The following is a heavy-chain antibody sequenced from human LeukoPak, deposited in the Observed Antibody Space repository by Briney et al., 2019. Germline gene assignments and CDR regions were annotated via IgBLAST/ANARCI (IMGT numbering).Heavy chain of an antibody. Sequence: TLSLTWTVSGGSISSGRYQWSWIREPAGNGLEWIGRTYTSGSTNYNPSLKSRVTISVDTSKNQFSLKLSSVTAADTAVYYCARVGWGSAPYFDYWGQGTLVTVSS. J-gene: IGHJ4*02. CDR2: TYTSGST. V-gene: IGHV4-61*02. CDR3: ARVGWGSAPYFDY. CDR1: GGSISSGRYQ. D-gene: IGHD3-16*01.